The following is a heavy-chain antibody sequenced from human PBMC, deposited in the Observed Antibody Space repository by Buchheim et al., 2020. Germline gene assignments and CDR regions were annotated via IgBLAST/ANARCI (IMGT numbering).Heavy chain of an antibody. J-gene: IGHJ5*02. V-gene: IGHV4-34*01. CDR1: GGSFSGYY. Sequence: QVQLQQWGAGLLKPSETLSLTCAVYGGSFSGYYWSWIRQPPGKGLEWIGEINHSGSTNYNPSLKSRVTISVDTSKDQFSLKLSPGTAADTAVYYCAGGPRKYYYVSSGPWFDPWGQ. D-gene: IGHD3-22*01. CDR2: INHSGST. CDR3: AGGPRKYYYVSSGPWFDP.